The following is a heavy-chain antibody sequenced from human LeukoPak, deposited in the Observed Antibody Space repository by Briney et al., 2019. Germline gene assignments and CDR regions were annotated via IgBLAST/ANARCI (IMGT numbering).Heavy chain of an antibody. CDR3: ARCIAVEGGYYYGMDV. V-gene: IGHV4-39*07. D-gene: IGHD6-19*01. J-gene: IGHJ6*02. CDR1: GGSINSSNCY. CDR2: FYYPGST. Sequence: SETLSLTCTVSGGSINSSNCYWGLIRQPPGKGLEWIGAFYYPGSTYYNPSLKSRVTISVDTSKNQFSLKLSSVTAADTAVYYCARCIAVEGGYYYGMDVWGQGTTVTVSS.